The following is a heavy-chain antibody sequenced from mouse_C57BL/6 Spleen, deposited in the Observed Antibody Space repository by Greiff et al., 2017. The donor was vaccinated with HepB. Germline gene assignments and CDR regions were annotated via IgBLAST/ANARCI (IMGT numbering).Heavy chain of an antibody. CDR1: GYSITSGYY. CDR2: ISYDGSN. Sequence: EVQLVESGPGLVKPSQSLSLTCSVTGYSITSGYYWNWIRQFPGNKLEWMGYISYDGSNNYNPSLKNRISITRDTSKNQFFLKLNSVTTEDTATYYCARGGLYYWYFDVWGTGTTVTVSS. J-gene: IGHJ1*03. V-gene: IGHV3-6*01. CDR3: ARGGLYYWYFDV.